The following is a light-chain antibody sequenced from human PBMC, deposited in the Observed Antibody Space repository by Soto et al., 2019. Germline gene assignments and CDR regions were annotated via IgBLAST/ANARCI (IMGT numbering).Light chain of an antibody. Sequence: QSVLTQPRSVSASPGQSVAISCTGTSSEVGGYDYVSWYQQHPGKAPKLIIYDVHKRPSGVPVRFSGSKSGNTASLTISGLQAEDEADYYCCAFAGDPYVFGTGTKVTVL. V-gene: IGLV2-11*01. CDR1: SSEVGGYDY. J-gene: IGLJ1*01. CDR2: DVH. CDR3: CAFAGDPYV.